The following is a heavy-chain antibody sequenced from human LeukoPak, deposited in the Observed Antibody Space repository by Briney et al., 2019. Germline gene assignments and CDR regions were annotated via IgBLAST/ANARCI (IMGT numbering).Heavy chain of an antibody. V-gene: IGHV3-30-3*01. D-gene: IGHD1-26*01. J-gene: IGHJ4*02. Sequence: GGSLRLSCAASGFTFSSYAMHWVRQAPGKGLEWVAVISYDGSNKYYADSVKGRFTISRDNSKNTLYLQMNSLRAEDTAVYYCARASYSGSFFFLDYWGQGTLVTVSS. CDR2: ISYDGSNK. CDR3: ARASYSGSFFFLDY. CDR1: GFTFSSYA.